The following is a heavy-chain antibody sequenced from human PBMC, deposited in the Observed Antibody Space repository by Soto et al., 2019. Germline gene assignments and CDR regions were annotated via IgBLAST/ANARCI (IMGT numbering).Heavy chain of an antibody. J-gene: IGHJ4*02. CDR3: AKGPPWSGCFDF. D-gene: IGHD3-10*01. V-gene: IGHV3-23*01. CDR2: ISGRDIST. Sequence: EVQLLASGGGLVQPGGSLRLSCAASGLTFSTYAMSWVRQAPGKGLEWVSSISGRDISTYYADSVKGRFTISREHLQMKSLRAEDTAVYYCAKGPPWSGCFDFWGQGTLVAVSS. CDR1: GLTFSTYA.